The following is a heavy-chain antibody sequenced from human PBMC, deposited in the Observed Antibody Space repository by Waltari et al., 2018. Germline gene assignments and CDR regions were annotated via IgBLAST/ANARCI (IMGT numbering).Heavy chain of an antibody. Sequence: EVQLLESGGGLVQPGGSLRLSCAASGFTFSSYAMSWVHQAPGKGLEWVSAISGSGGSTYYADSVKGRFTISRDNSKNTLYLQMNSLRAEDTAVYYCAKDRKQWPRGPDYGMDVWGQGTTVTVSS. CDR3: AKDRKQWPRGPDYGMDV. V-gene: IGHV3-23*01. J-gene: IGHJ6*02. CDR2: ISGSGGST. CDR1: GFTFSSYA. D-gene: IGHD6-19*01.